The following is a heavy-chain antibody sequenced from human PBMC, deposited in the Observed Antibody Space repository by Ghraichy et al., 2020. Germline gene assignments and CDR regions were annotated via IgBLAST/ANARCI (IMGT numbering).Heavy chain of an antibody. D-gene: IGHD2-2*03. V-gene: IGHV4-59*01. CDR3: ARWIRGFDL. J-gene: IGHJ5*02. CDR2: IYYSGST. Sequence: SETLSLTCPVSGGSISSYYWSLIRQPPGKGLEWSGYIYYSGSTNYKHPLKSRVTISVDTSKNQFSLKLSSVTAADTAVYYCARWIRGFDLWGQGTLVTVSS. CDR1: GGSISSYY.